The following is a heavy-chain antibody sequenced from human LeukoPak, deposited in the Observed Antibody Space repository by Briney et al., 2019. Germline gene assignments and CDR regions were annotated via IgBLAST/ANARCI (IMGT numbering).Heavy chain of an antibody. V-gene: IGHV3-23*01. D-gene: IGHD6-13*01. CDR2: ISGGGGST. Sequence: GGSLRLSCAASGFTFTSYSMNWVRQAPGKGLEWVSTISGGGGSTYYADSVKGRFTISRDNSKNTLYLQMNSLRAEDTAVYYCAKTASSSWYEFDYWGQGTLVTVSS. CDR1: GFTFTSYS. J-gene: IGHJ4*02. CDR3: AKTASSSWYEFDY.